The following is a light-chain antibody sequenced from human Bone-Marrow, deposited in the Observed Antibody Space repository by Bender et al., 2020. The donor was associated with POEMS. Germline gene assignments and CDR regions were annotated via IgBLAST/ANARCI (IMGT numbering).Light chain of an antibody. Sequence: QSALTQPASVSGSPGQSITISCAGTSSDVGSYNLVSWYQQHPGKAPKLMICEDTKRPSGVSNRFSGSKSGNTASLTVSGLQAEDEAEYYCSSCAGSCNFYVFGAGTKVTVL. J-gene: IGLJ1*01. CDR1: SSDVGSYNL. V-gene: IGLV2-14*02. CDR3: SSCAGSCNFYV. CDR2: EDT.